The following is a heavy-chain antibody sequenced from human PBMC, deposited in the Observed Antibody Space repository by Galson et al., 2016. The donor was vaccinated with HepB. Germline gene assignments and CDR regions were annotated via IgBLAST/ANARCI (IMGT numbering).Heavy chain of an antibody. V-gene: IGHV3-11*01. Sequence: SLRLSCAASGFTFSDYYMSWIRQAPGKGLEWVSYISRFDISSDTAVYHADSVKGRFTISRDNANNLLYLQMNSLRAEDTAVYYCARSYYDFWSGYKGYYLDYWGQGAPVTVSP. J-gene: IGHJ4*02. CDR3: ARSYYDFWSGYKGYYLDY. D-gene: IGHD3-3*01. CDR1: GFTFSDYY. CDR2: ISRFDISSDTAV.